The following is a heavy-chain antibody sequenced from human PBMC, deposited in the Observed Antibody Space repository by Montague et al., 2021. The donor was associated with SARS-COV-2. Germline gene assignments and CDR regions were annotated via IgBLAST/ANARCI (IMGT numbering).Heavy chain of an antibody. D-gene: IGHD1-26*01. CDR1: GGSISSGSHC. CDR3: ARRIDYYGIDV. CDR2: IDTSANT. V-gene: IGHV4-61*02. Sequence: TLSLTCTVSGGSISSGSHCWSWIRQPAGKELVWIGRIDTSANTNYISSLRGRVTISVDTSKNQFSLKLSSVTAADTAVYYCARRIDYYGIDVWGQGTTVTVSS. J-gene: IGHJ6*02.